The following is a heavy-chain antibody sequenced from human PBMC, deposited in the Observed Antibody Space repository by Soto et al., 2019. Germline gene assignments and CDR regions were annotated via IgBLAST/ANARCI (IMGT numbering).Heavy chain of an antibody. CDR2: VDHTGNT. J-gene: IGHJ4*02. CDR1: GASITITDW. CDR3: ATSPGSVAGDY. V-gene: IGHV4-4*02. D-gene: IGHD6-19*01. Sequence: ASETLSLTCAVSGASITITDWWSWVRQPPGKGLEWIGEVDHTGNTNYNPSLKSRVSLSLDKSKNHFSLKLTSVTAADTAVYYCATSPGSVAGDYWGRGTLVTAPQ.